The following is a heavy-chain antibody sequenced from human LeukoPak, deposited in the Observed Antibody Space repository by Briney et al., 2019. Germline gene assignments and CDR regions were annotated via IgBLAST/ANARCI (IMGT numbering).Heavy chain of an antibody. CDR3: ARYCSSTSCYRGSRDAFDI. D-gene: IGHD2-2*01. V-gene: IGHV4-39*01. Sequence: SETLSLTCTVFGGSISSSSYYWGWIRQPPGKGLEWIGSIYYSGSTYYNPSLKSRVTISVDTSKNQFSLKLSSVTAADTAVYYCARYCSSTSCYRGSRDAFDIWGQGTMVTVSS. CDR2: IYYSGST. J-gene: IGHJ3*02. CDR1: GGSISSSSYY.